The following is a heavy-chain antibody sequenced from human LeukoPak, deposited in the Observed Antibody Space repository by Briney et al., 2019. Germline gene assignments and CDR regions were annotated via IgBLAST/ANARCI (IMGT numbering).Heavy chain of an antibody. CDR2: IIPIFGTA. D-gene: IGHD6-13*01. CDR1: GGTLSSYA. V-gene: IGHV1-69*13. J-gene: IGHJ4*02. Sequence: SVKVSCKASGGTLSSYAISWVRQAPGQGLEWMGGIIPIFGTANYAQKFQGRVTITADESTSTAYMELSSLRCEDTAVYYCAKGGSSWSEIDYWGQGTLVTVSS. CDR3: AKGGSSWSEIDY.